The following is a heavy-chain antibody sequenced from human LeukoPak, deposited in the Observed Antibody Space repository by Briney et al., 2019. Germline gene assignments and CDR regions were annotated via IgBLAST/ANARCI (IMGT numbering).Heavy chain of an antibody. J-gene: IGHJ4*02. V-gene: IGHV4-59*01. Sequence: PSKTLSLTCTVSGGSISSYYWSWIRQPPGKGLEWIGYIYYSGSTNYNPSLKSRVTISVDTSKNQFSLKLSSVTAADTAVYYCAREMTVGYFDYWGQGTLVTVSS. CDR2: IYYSGST. CDR3: AREMTVGYFDY. CDR1: GGSISSYY. D-gene: IGHD3-22*01.